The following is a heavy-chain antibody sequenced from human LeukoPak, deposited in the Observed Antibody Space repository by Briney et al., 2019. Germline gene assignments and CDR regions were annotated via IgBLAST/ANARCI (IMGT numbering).Heavy chain of an antibody. V-gene: IGHV3-64D*09. J-gene: IGHJ4*02. Sequence: PGGSLRLSCSASGFTFSSYAVLWVRQAPGKGLECVSAISSGGSTHYADSVKGRFTISRDDSENTLYLQMTSLRTEDTAVYYCAMNWNCDYWGQGTLVTVSS. CDR1: GFTFSSYA. CDR2: ISSGGST. D-gene: IGHD1-1*01. CDR3: AMNWNCDY.